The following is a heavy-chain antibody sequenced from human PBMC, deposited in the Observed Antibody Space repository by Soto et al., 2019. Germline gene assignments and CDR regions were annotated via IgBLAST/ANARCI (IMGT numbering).Heavy chain of an antibody. Sequence: QVQLQESGPGLVKPSQTLSLTCTVSGGSISSGDYYWSWIRQPAGKGLEWIGRIYTSGSTNYNPSLKGRVTMSVDTSKNQFSLKLSSVTAADTAVYYCASGDTAMVWWGQGTLVTVSS. CDR1: GGSISSGDYY. V-gene: IGHV4-61*02. J-gene: IGHJ4*02. CDR3: ASGDTAMVW. D-gene: IGHD5-18*01. CDR2: IYTSGST.